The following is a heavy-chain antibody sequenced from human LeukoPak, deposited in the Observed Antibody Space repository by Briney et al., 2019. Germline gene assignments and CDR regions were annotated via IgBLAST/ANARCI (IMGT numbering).Heavy chain of an antibody. J-gene: IGHJ4*02. Sequence: GGSLRLSCEVSGFTFSTYSMIWVRQSPGKGLQWVANMKKDGSESKYVDSVKGRFTILRDNAKNSLYLQMNNVRAEDTGVYYCGRHRAGSGTYFIDHWGQGTLVSVSP. CDR3: GRHRAGSGTYFIDH. D-gene: IGHD3-10*01. CDR1: GFTFSTYS. V-gene: IGHV3-7*01. CDR2: MKKDGSES.